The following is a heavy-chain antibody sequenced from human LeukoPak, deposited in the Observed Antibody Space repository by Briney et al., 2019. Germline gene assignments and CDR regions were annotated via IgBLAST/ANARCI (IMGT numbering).Heavy chain of an antibody. D-gene: IGHD3-10*01. V-gene: IGHV3-23*01. CDR3: AKVIRGGYGMDV. J-gene: IGHJ6*02. CDR1: GFTFGDYA. Sequence: GGSLRLSCTASGFTFGDYALTWVRQAPGKGLEWVSGISGSGGNTYYADSVKGRFTISRDNAKNSLSLQLNSLRDEDTAVYFCAKVIRGGYGMDVWGQGTTVTVSS. CDR2: ISGSGGNT.